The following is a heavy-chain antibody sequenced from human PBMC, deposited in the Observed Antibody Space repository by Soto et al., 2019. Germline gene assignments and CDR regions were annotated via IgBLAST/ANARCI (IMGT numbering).Heavy chain of an antibody. CDR1: GFTFCSYA. D-gene: IGHD3-22*01. Sequence: QVQLVESGGGVVQPGRSLRLSCAASGFTFCSYAMHWVRQAPGKGLEWVAVISYDGSNKYYADSVKGRFTISRDNSKNTLYLQMNSLRAEDTAVYYSARDWHYDSSCYYREPHYFDYWGQGTLVTVST. CDR3: ARDWHYDSSCYYREPHYFDY. J-gene: IGHJ4*02. V-gene: IGHV3-30-3*01. CDR2: ISYDGSNK.